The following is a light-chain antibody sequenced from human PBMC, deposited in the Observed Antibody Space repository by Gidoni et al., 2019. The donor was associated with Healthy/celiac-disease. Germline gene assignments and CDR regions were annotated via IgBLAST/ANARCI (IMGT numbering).Light chain of an antibody. CDR1: QGISSY. CDR2: AAS. J-gene: IGKJ1*01. CDR3: QQLNSYPRT. V-gene: IGKV1-9*01. Sequence: IQLTQSPSSLSASVGDRVTITCRASQGISSYLAWYQQKPGKAPKLLIYAASTLQSGVPSRFSGRGSGTDFTLTISSLQPEDFATYYCQQLNSYPRTFGQGTKVEIK.